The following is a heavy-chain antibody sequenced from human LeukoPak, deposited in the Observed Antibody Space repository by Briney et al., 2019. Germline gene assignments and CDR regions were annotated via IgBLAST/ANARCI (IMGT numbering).Heavy chain of an antibody. CDR2: INPSGGST. CDR3: ARDPRSAAPYNWFDP. J-gene: IGHJ5*02. Sequence: ASVKVSCKASGYTFTSYYIHWVRQAPGQGLEWMGIINPSGGSTSYAQKFQGRVTMTRDTSTSTVYMELSSLRSEDTAVYYCARDPRSAAPYNWFDPWGQGTLVTVSS. CDR1: GYTFTSYY. V-gene: IGHV1-46*01. D-gene: IGHD2-2*01.